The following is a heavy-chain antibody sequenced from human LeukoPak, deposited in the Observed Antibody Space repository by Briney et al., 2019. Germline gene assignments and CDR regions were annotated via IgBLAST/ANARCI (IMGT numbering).Heavy chain of an antibody. J-gene: IGHJ4*02. D-gene: IGHD1-7*01. CDR1: GYSISSGYY. V-gene: IGHV4-38-2*01. Sequence: SETLSLTCAVSGYSISSGYYWGWIRQPPGKGLEWIGSIYHSGSTYYNPSLKSRVTISVDTSKNQFSLKLSSMTAADTAVYYCATTGTKSDYWGQGTLVTVSS. CDR3: ATTGTKSDY. CDR2: IYHSGST.